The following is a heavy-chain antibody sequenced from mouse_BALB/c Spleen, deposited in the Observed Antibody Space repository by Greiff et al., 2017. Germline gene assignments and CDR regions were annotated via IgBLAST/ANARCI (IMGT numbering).Heavy chain of an antibody. CDR3: ARSMITTTGFAY. V-gene: IGHV1-54*03. CDR2: INPGSGGT. CDR1: GYAFTNYL. Sequence: VQLQQSGAELVRPGTSVKVSCKASGYAFTNYLIEWVKQRPGQGLEWIGVINPGSGGTNYNEKFKGKATLTADKSSSTAYMQLSSLTSDDSAVYFCARSMITTTGFAYWGQGTLVTVSA. D-gene: IGHD2-4*01. J-gene: IGHJ3*01.